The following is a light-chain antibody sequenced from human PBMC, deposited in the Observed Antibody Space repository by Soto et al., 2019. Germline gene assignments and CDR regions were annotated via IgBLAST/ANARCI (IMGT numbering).Light chain of an antibody. V-gene: IGKV3-20*01. Sequence: ENVLTQSPGTLSLSPGERATLSCRACQTVSSYLTWYQQRPGQAPRLLIYGASKRATGIPDRLSGSGSGTDFTLTISRLEPEDFALYYCQQYGTSPITFGQGTRLEIE. J-gene: IGKJ5*01. CDR1: QTVSSY. CDR3: QQYGTSPIT. CDR2: GAS.